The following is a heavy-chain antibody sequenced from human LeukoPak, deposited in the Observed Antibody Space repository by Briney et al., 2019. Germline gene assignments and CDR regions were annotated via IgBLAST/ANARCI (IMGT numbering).Heavy chain of an antibody. CDR3: ASGYSYGHYY. D-gene: IGHD5-18*01. V-gene: IGHV1-69*06. J-gene: IGHJ4*02. CDR1: GGTFSRHS. CDR2: IIPIFGTA. Sequence: AAVTVSCKPSGGTFSRHSISWVGQAPGRGGEWMGGIIPIFGTANYAQKFQGRVTLTADKSTSTAYMELSSVRSEDTAVYYCASGYSYGHYYWGQGTLVTVSS.